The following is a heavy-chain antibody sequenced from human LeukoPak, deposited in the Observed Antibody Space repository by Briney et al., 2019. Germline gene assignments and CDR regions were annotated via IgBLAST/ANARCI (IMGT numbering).Heavy chain of an antibody. CDR1: GGSISSYY. J-gene: IGHJ5*02. V-gene: IGHV4-59*01. D-gene: IGHD3-10*01. Sequence: PSETLSLTCTVSGGSISSYYWSWIRQPPGKGLEWIGYIYYSGSTNYNPSLKSRVTISEDTSKNQYSLKLSSVTAADTAVYYCARGGVTDRQRAPPKEWFDPWGQGTLVTVSS. CDR3: ARGGVTDRQRAPPKEWFDP. CDR2: IYYSGST.